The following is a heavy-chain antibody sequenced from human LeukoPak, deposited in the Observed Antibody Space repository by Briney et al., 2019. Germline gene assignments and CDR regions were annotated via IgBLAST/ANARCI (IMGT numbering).Heavy chain of an antibody. CDR1: GFSFSDHY. CDR2: ISNSGNII. D-gene: IGHD2-21*02. V-gene: IGHV3-11*01. J-gene: IGHJ2*01. Sequence: PGGSLRLSCVASGFSFSDHYMSWIRQAPGQGLEWVSHISNSGNIILYADSVKGRFNISRDNAKNPLYLQMNSLRAEDTAMYYCARDLQVTNCGDDCYPHWYFDFWGRGTLVTVSS. CDR3: ARDLQVTNCGDDCYPHWYFDF.